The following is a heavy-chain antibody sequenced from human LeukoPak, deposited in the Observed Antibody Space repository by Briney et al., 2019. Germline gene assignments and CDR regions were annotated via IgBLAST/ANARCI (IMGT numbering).Heavy chain of an antibody. Sequence: GESLKISWKGSGYSFTSYWIGWVRQMPGKGLEWMGSIYPGDSDTRYSPSFQGPVTISADKSISTAYLQWSSLKASDPAMYYCARLGSDYYYAPNWFAPWGQGTLVTVSS. CDR1: GYSFTSYW. CDR2: IYPGDSDT. D-gene: IGHD3-10*01. V-gene: IGHV5-51*01. CDR3: ARLGSDYYYAPNWFAP. J-gene: IGHJ5*02.